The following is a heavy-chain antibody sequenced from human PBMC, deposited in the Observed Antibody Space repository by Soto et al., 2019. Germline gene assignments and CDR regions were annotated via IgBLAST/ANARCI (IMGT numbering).Heavy chain of an antibody. Sequence: SGGSLRLSCAASGFTVSSNYMSWVRQAPGKGLEWVSVIYSGGSTYYADSVKGRFTISRDNSKNTLYLQMNSLRAEDTAVYYCARSPSRVYYDSSGSRPYYFDYWGQGTLVTVSS. J-gene: IGHJ4*02. D-gene: IGHD3-22*01. V-gene: IGHV3-53*01. CDR1: GFTVSSNY. CDR3: ARSPSRVYYDSSGSRPYYFDY. CDR2: IYSGGST.